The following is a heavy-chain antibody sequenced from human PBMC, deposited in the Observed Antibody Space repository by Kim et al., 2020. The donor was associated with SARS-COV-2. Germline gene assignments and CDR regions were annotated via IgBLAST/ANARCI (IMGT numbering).Heavy chain of an antibody. V-gene: IGHV1-18*01. CDR3: ARDAWWLRGDGFDY. Sequence: AQKLQGRVTMTTDTSTSTAYMELRSLRSDDTAVYYCARDAWWLRGDGFDYWGQGTLVTVSS. J-gene: IGHJ4*02. D-gene: IGHD5-12*01.